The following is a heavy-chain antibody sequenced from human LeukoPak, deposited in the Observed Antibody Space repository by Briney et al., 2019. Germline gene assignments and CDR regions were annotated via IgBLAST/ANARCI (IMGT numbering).Heavy chain of an antibody. CDR1: GFTFTSSA. CDR2: IVVGSGNT. Sequence: GASVKVSCKASGFTFTSSAMQWVRQARGQRLEWIGWIVVGSGNTNYAQKFQERVTITRDMSTSTAYMELSSLRSEDTAVYYCARDQVLRFLEWSGFYYYYMDVWGKGTTVTVSS. J-gene: IGHJ6*03. CDR3: ARDQVLRFLEWSGFYYYYMDV. D-gene: IGHD3-3*01. V-gene: IGHV1-58*02.